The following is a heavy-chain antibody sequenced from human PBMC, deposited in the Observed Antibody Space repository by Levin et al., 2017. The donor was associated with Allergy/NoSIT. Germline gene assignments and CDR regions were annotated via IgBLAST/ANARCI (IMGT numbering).Heavy chain of an antibody. CDR3: ARDRGRGYYDILTGLIQIDAFDI. D-gene: IGHD3-9*01. Sequence: PSETLSLTCTVSGGSISSYYWSWIRQPPGKGLEWIGYIYYSGSTNYNPSLKSRVTISVDTSKNQFSLKLSSVTAADTAVYYCARDRGRGYYDILTGLIQIDAFDIWGQGTMVTVSS. V-gene: IGHV4-59*01. J-gene: IGHJ3*02. CDR1: GGSISSYY. CDR2: IYYSGST.